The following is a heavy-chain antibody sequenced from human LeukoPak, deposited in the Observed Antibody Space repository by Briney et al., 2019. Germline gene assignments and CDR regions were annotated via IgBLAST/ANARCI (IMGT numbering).Heavy chain of an antibody. CDR3: ARSGSGYYGPFDY. CDR1: GFTFSSYA. CDR2: ISYDGSNK. J-gene: IGHJ4*02. V-gene: IGHV3-30-3*01. Sequence: PGGSLRLSCAASGFTFSSYAMHWVRQAPGKGLEWVAVISYDGSNKYYADSVKGRFTISRDNSKNTLYLQMNSLRAEDTAVYYCARSGSGYYGPFDYWGQGTLVTVSS. D-gene: IGHD3-3*01.